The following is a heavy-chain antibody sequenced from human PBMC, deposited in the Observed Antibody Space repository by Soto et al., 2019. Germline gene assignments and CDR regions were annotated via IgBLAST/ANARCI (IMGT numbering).Heavy chain of an antibody. Sequence: SETLSLTCTVSGGSISSSSYYWGWIRQPPGKGLEWIGSIYYSGSTYYNPSLKSRVTISVDTSKNQFSLKLSSVTAADTAVYYCASFVDTPNWFDPWGQGTLVTVAS. CDR2: IYYSGST. D-gene: IGHD5-18*01. CDR1: GGSISSSSYY. CDR3: ASFVDTPNWFDP. J-gene: IGHJ5*02. V-gene: IGHV4-39*01.